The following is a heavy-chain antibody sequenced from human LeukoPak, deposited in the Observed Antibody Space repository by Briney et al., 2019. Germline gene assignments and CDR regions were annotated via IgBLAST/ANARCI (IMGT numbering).Heavy chain of an antibody. CDR2: ISNSGSTI. CDR1: GFTFSSYE. D-gene: IGHD6-19*01. J-gene: IGHJ4*02. V-gene: IGHV3-48*03. Sequence: GGSLRLSCAASGFTFSSYEMNWVRQAPGKGLEWVSYISNSGSTIYYADSVKGRFTISRDNAKNSLYLQMNSLRAEDTAVYYCARSPTGSGWYYFDYWGQGTLVTVSS. CDR3: ARSPTGSGWYYFDY.